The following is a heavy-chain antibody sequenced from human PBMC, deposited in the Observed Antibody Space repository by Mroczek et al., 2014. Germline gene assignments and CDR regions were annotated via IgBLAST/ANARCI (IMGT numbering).Heavy chain of an antibody. CDR2: ISYDGSNK. CDR3: AKDTRPYCGGDCYSANWFDP. D-gene: IGHD2-21*02. J-gene: IGHJ5*02. CDR1: GFTFSSYG. Sequence: QVQLVQSGGGVVQPGRSLRLSCAASGFTFSSYGMHWVRQAPGKGLEWVAVISYDGSNKYYADSVKGRFTISRDNSKNTLYLQMNSLRAEDTAVYYCAKDTRPYCGGDCYSANWFDPWGQGTLVTVSS. V-gene: IGHV3-30*18.